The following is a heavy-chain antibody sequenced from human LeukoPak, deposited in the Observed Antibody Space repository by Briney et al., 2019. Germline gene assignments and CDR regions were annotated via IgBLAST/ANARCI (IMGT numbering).Heavy chain of an antibody. V-gene: IGHV4-30-2*01. CDR2: IYHSGST. CDR3: ARESILNYLPDAFDI. CDR1: GGSISSGGYY. J-gene: IGHJ3*02. Sequence: SETLSLTCTVSGGSISSGGYYWSWIRQPPGKGLEWIGYIYHSGSTYYNPSLKSRVTISVDRSKNQFSLKLSSVTAADTTVYYCARESILNYLPDAFDIWGQGTMVTVSS. D-gene: IGHD4-11*01.